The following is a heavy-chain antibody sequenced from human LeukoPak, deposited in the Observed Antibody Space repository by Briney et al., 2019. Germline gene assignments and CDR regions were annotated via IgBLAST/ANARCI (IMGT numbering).Heavy chain of an antibody. CDR2: IYYSGST. D-gene: IGHD5-18*01. Sequence: PSETLSLTCTVSGGSISSGGYYWSWIRQHPGKGLEWIGYIYYSGSTYYNPSLKSRVTISVDTSKNQFSLKLSSVTAADTAVYYCARDKGYSYYGMDVWGQGTTVTVSS. V-gene: IGHV4-31*03. CDR1: GGSISSGGYY. CDR3: ARDKGYSYYGMDV. J-gene: IGHJ6*02.